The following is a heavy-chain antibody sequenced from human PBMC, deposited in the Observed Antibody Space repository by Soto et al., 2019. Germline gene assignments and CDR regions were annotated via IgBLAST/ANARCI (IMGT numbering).Heavy chain of an antibody. Sequence: SETLSLTCTVPGSSIGTYCWSWIRQSPGKGLEWIGYIYDRWTTDYNPSLKSRVTMSVDTSKSQFSLHLNSVTTADTAVYYCAFSWNALAVTTFDYWGQGIQVTVSS. CDR1: GSSIGTYC. CDR3: AFSWNALAVTTFDY. D-gene: IGHD4-17*01. CDR2: IYDRWTT. V-gene: IGHV4-59*01. J-gene: IGHJ4*02.